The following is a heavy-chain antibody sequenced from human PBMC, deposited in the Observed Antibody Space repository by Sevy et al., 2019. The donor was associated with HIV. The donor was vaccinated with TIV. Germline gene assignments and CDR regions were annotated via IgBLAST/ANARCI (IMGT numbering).Heavy chain of an antibody. D-gene: IGHD6-19*01. CDR2: SSWNSGSI. J-gene: IGHJ5*01. Sequence: GGSLRLSCVASGFTFDDYAMHWVRQAPGKGPEWVSGSSWNSGSIGYAESVKGRFTISRDNAKNSLYLQMNSLRVGETALYYCAKGIGYSNGWYSWFDSWGQGTLVTVSS. V-gene: IGHV3-9*01. CDR3: AKGIGYSNGWYSWFDS. CDR1: GFTFDDYA.